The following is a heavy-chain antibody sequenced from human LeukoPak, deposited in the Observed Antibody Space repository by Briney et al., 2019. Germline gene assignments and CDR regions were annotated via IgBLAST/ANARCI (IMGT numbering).Heavy chain of an antibody. CDR2: ISGSGGST. CDR1: GFTFSSYA. V-gene: IGHV3-23*01. Sequence: GGSLRLSCAASGFTFSSYAMSWVRQAPGKGLEWVSAISGSGGSTYYADSVKGRFTISRDNSKNTLYLQMNSLRAEDTAVYYCAKSNDYGDYGGGDYWGQGTLVTVSS. D-gene: IGHD4-17*01. J-gene: IGHJ4*02. CDR3: AKSNDYGDYGGGDY.